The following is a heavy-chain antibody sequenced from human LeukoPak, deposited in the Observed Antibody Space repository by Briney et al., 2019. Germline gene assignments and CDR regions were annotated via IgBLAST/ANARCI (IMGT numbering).Heavy chain of an antibody. CDR3: ARGTVLMVYAI. Sequence: GASVKVSCKASGGTFSSYAISWVRQAPGQGLEWMGWISAYNGNTNYAQKLQGRVTMTTDTSTSTAYMELRSLRSDDTAVYYCARGTVLMVYAIWGQGTLVTVSS. CDR1: GGTFSSYA. V-gene: IGHV1-18*01. J-gene: IGHJ4*02. D-gene: IGHD2-8*01. CDR2: ISAYNGNT.